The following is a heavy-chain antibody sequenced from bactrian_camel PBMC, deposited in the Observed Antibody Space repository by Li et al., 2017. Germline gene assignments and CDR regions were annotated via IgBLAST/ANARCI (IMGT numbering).Heavy chain of an antibody. CDR1: GFTFVDSD. Sequence: VQLVESGGGSVEVGGSLKLSCTASGFTFVDSDVGWYRQVPDTACEWVSTIKSDGSTLYADPVKGRFTISKDKDKNTLYLQLGSLKPEDTGTYFCAAANVGWCLRTPHHFGYWGQGTQVTVS. CDR3: AAANVGWCLRTPHHFGY. V-gene: IGHV3S55*01. D-gene: IGHD3*01. J-gene: IGHJ6*01. CDR2: IKSDGST.